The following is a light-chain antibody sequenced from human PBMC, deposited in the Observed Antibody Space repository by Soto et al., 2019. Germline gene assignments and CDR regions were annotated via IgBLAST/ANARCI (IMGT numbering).Light chain of an antibody. CDR2: AAS. CDR1: QSISGY. CDR3: QQLNSYPLIT. Sequence: DIQMTQSPSSLSASERDRVTITCRASQSISGYLNWYQQKPGKAPKLLIYAASSLEGGVPSRFSGSGSGTDFTLSISSLQPEDFATYYCQQLNSYPLITFGQGTLLEV. V-gene: IGKV1-39*01. J-gene: IGKJ5*01.